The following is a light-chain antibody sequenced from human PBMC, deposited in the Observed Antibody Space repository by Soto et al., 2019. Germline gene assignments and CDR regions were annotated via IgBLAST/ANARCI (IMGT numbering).Light chain of an antibody. CDR1: SSDVGGYNY. J-gene: IGLJ2*01. CDR2: DVS. CDR3: SSYTSIPVV. Sequence: QSVLTQPASVSGSPGQSITISCTGTSSDVGGYNYVSWYQQHPGKAPKLMIYDVSNRPSGVSNRFSGSKSGNTASLTISGLQAEDDADYYCSSYTSIPVVFGGGTKLTVL. V-gene: IGLV2-14*01.